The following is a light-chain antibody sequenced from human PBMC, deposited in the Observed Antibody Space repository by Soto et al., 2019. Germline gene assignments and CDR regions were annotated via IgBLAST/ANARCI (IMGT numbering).Light chain of an antibody. Sequence: DIRMTQSPSTLSGSVGDRVTITCRASQTISSWLAWYQQKPGKAPKLLIYKASTLKSGVPSRFSGGGSGTEFTLTISSLQPDDFATYYCQHYNSYSEAFGQGTKVELK. CDR2: KAS. V-gene: IGKV1-5*03. CDR3: QHYNSYSEA. J-gene: IGKJ1*01. CDR1: QTISSW.